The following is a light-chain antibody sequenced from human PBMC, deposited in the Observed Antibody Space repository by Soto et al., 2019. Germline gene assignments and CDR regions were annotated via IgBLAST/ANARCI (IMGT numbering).Light chain of an antibody. CDR2: AAS. J-gene: IGKJ5*01. Sequence: DIQMTQSPSSVSASVGDRVTITCRASQAISSWLAWYQQKPGKAPKIMIYAASSLQGGVPSRFIGSGSSTEFTRTFSSRQPEDFATYDWRLGSSFPPIFGQGT. CDR1: QAISSW. V-gene: IGKV1-12*01. CDR3: RLGSSFPPI.